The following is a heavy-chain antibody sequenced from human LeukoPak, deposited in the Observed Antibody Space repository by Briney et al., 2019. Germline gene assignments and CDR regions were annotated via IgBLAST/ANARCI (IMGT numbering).Heavy chain of an antibody. J-gene: IGHJ5*01. V-gene: IGHV1-18*01. D-gene: IGHD3-22*01. CDR2: IGTYGGDT. CDR3: TRDLWNFYDDSGYNRDFDS. CDR1: TSR. Sequence: ASVKVSCKATSRISWVRQAPGQGLEWMGWIGTYGGDTYYAQKFQGRITVTTDTSTSTVYMELRNLRSDDTAVYYCTRDLWNFYDDSGYNRDFDSWGQGTLVTVSS.